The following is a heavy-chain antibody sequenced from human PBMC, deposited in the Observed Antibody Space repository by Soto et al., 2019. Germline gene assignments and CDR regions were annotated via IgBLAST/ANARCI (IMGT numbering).Heavy chain of an antibody. CDR1: GGSIGSYY. CDR3: ARYETSGSYYFDY. D-gene: IGHD1-26*01. CDR2: IYYSGST. V-gene: IGHV4-59*01. J-gene: IGHJ4*02. Sequence: SETLSLTCTVSGGSIGSYYWSWIRQPPGKGLEWIAYIYYSGSTNYNPSLQSRVTISVDTSKNQLSLKLSSVTAADTAVYYCARYETSGSYYFDYWGPGTLVTVSS.